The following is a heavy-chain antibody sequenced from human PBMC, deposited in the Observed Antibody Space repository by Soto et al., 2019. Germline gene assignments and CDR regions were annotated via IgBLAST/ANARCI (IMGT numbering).Heavy chain of an antibody. J-gene: IGHJ4*02. D-gene: IGHD2-15*01. V-gene: IGHV4-59*01. CDR3: AGLRGYAGSPIDY. CDR2: ISYSGNT. Sequence: LPETLSLTCTASGGSIISGHWGWIRQPPGKGLEWIGYISYSGNTNYNPSLKSRVTMSVDTPKNQFSLRLSSVTNADTAVYYCAGLRGYAGSPIDYWGQGTLVTVSS. CDR1: GGSIISGH.